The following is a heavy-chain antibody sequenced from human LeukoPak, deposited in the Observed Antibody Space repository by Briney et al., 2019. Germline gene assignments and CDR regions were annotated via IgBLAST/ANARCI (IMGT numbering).Heavy chain of an antibody. J-gene: IGHJ1*01. CDR2: INPNSGGT. V-gene: IGHV1-2*06. D-gene: IGHD3-22*01. CDR3: ARAPLYYYDSSGYLQH. CDR1: GYTFTGYY. Sequence: ASVKVSCKASGYTFTGYYMHWVRQAPGQGLEWMGRINPNSGGTNYAQKFQGRVTMTRDTSIRTAYMELSRLRSDDTAVYYCARAPLYYYDSSGYLQHWGQGTLVTVSS.